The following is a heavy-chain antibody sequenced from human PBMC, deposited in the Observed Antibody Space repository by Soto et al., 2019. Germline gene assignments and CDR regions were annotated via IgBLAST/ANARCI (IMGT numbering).Heavy chain of an antibody. CDR1: GYTFTSYG. V-gene: IGHV1-18*04. CDR3: ARDSGYCSSTSCYNNKRYYSSGMDV. Sequence: ASVXVSCKASGYTFTSYGIIWVRQAPGQGLEWMGWISAYNGNTNYAQKLQGRVTMTTDTSTSTAYMELRSLRSDDTAVYYCARDSGYCSSTSCYNNKRYYSSGMDVWGQGTTVTVSS. J-gene: IGHJ6*02. D-gene: IGHD2-2*02. CDR2: ISAYNGNT.